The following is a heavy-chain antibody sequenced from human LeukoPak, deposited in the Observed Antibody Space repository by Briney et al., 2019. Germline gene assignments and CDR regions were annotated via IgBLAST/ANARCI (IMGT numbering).Heavy chain of an antibody. V-gene: IGHV1-2*02. D-gene: IGHD5-18*01. J-gene: IGHJ6*03. CDR1: GYTFTGYY. Sequence: ASVKVSCPASGYTFTGYYMHWVRQAPGQGLEWMGWINPNSGGTNYAQKFQGRVTMTRDTSISTAYMELSRLRSDDTAVYYCAREIGEDTAMVHPPYYYYYMDVWGKGTTVTVSS. CDR3: AREIGEDTAMVHPPYYYYYMDV. CDR2: INPNSGGT.